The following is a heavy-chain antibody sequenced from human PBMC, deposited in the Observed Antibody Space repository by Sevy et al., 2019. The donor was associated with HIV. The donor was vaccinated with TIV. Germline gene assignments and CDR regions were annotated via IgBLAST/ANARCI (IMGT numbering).Heavy chain of an antibody. CDR1: GFTFSSYW. CDR2: IKQGGSEK. Sequence: GGSLRLSCAASGFTFSSYWMSWVRQAPGKGLEWVANIKQGGSEKYYVDSVKGRFTISRDNAKNSLYLQMNSLRAEDTAVYYCARGRYYQRYYYYGMDVWGQGTTVTVSS. V-gene: IGHV3-7*03. J-gene: IGHJ6*02. D-gene: IGHD3-10*01. CDR3: ARGRYYQRYYYYGMDV.